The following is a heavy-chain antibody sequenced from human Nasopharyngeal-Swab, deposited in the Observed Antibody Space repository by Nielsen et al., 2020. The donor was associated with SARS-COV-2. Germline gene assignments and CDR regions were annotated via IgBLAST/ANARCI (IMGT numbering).Heavy chain of an antibody. D-gene: IGHD3-22*01. CDR3: AREGRYYDRSAYNHYDFDA. V-gene: IGHV4-61*02. Sequence: LRLSCTFSGGSINRGDYYWSWIRLPAGEGLEWIGRISASGTTNYNPSLKSRVTISMDTSKSQLSLKLYSATAAETAVYYCAREGRYYDRSAYNHYDFDAWGQGTLVTVSS. CDR1: GGSINRGDYY. J-gene: IGHJ4*02. CDR2: ISASGTT.